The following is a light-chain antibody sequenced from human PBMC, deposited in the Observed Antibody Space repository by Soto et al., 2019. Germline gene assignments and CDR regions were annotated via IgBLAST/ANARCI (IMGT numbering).Light chain of an antibody. J-gene: IGKJ4*01. CDR3: QQYYSTPLT. CDR1: QSVLYSSNNKSY. CDR2: WAS. V-gene: IGKV4-1*01. Sequence: DIVMTQSPDSLAVSLGERATINCKSSQSVLYSSNNKSYLAWFQQKPGQPPKLLIYWASNRESGVPERFSGSGSGTDFTLSISSLQAGDVAVYYCQQYYSTPLTFGGGTKVEIK.